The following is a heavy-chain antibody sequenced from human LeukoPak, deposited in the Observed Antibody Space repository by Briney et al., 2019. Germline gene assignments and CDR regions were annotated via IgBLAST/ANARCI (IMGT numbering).Heavy chain of an antibody. CDR2: ISSSSSYI. J-gene: IGHJ6*02. CDR3: ARDGYCSGGSCTYGMDV. CDR1: GFTFSSYS. V-gene: IGHV3-21*01. Sequence: GGSLTLSCAASGFTFSSYSMNWVRKAPGKGLEWVSSISSSSSYIYYADPVKGRFTISRDNAKNSLYLQMNSLRAEDTAVYCCARDGYCSGGSCTYGMDVWGQGTTVTVSS. D-gene: IGHD2-15*01.